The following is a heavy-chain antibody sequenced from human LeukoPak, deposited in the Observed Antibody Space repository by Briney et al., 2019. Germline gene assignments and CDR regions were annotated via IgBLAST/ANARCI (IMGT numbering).Heavy chain of an antibody. D-gene: IGHD4-17*01. Sequence: GGSLRLSCAASGFTFSSYSMNWVRQAPGKGLEWVSSVSSSSSYIYYADSVKGRFTISRDNAKNSLYLQMNSLRAEDTAVYYCAREDDYGDYEWGERDYWSQGTLVTVSS. CDR3: AREDDYGDYEWGERDY. J-gene: IGHJ4*02. CDR2: VSSSSSYI. V-gene: IGHV3-21*01. CDR1: GFTFSSYS.